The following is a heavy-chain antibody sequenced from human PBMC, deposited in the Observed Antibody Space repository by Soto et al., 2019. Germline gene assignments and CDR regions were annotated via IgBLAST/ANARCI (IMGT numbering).Heavy chain of an antibody. CDR2: TSNSGST. Sequence: QVQLQESGPGLVKPSQTLSLTCTVSGGSITSSGYYWSWIRQHPGEGLEWIGFTSNSGSTSYNPSLKSRGTISVDTASNPFSLNLKSCTAGDPAVYYWSRGGGSTKVDYWGQGTLVTVSP. CDR1: GGSITSSGYY. CDR3: SRGGGSTKVDY. V-gene: IGHV4-31*03. D-gene: IGHD2-2*01. J-gene: IGHJ4*02.